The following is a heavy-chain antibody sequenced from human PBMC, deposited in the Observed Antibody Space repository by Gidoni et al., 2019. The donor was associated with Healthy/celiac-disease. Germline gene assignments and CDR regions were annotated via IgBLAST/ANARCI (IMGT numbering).Heavy chain of an antibody. Sequence: QMQLQESGPELVKPSETLSLTCTVSGGSIGSSRYYWGWIRQPPGKGLEWIGSIYYSGRTYYNPSLKSRGTIAIVTSKNQFSLKLSSVTAADTAVYYCARGALWFGESHFDPWGQGTLVTVSS. V-gene: IGHV4-39*07. CDR1: GGSIGSSRYY. CDR2: IYYSGRT. CDR3: ARGALWFGESHFDP. J-gene: IGHJ5*02. D-gene: IGHD3-10*01.